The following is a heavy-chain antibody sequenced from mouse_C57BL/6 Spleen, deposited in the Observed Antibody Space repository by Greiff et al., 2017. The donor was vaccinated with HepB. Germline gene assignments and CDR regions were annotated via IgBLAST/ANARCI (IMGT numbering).Heavy chain of an antibody. CDR1: GYTFTSYW. CDR2: IDPSDSYT. D-gene: IGHD1-1*01. Sequence: VQLQQPGAELVMPGASVKLSCKASGYTFTSYWMHWVKQRPGQGLEWIGEIDPSDSYTNYNQKFKGKSTLTVDKSSSTAYMQLSSLTSEDSAVYYCARFQLRYWYFDVWGTGTTVTVSS. V-gene: IGHV1-69*01. CDR3: ARFQLRYWYFDV. J-gene: IGHJ1*03.